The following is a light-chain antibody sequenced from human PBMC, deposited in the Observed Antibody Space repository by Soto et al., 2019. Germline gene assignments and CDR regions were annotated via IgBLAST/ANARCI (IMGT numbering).Light chain of an antibody. V-gene: IGKV3-15*01. CDR2: GAS. CDR3: QHYNNWPPWT. CDR1: QSISTN. J-gene: IGKJ1*01. Sequence: TVMTQSPVTMSVSPGERATLSCRASQSISTNLAWYQQKPGQAPRLLIYGASTRATGIPARFSGGGSGAEFTLTISSLQSEDFAVYYCQHYNNWPPWTFGQGTKVETK.